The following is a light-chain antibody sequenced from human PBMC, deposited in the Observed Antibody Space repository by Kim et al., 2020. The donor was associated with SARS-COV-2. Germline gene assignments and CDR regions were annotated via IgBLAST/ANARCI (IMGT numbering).Light chain of an antibody. CDR3: QQHSKWPPAPS. CDR1: HSIGSS. J-gene: IGKJ4*01. V-gene: IGKV3-11*01. CDR2: DAA. Sequence: PGEGATLSCRASHSIGSSLAWYQQTRGQAPRLLIYDAAIRATGIPDRVSGSGSGADFTLTIGGIDPEDFGVYFCQQHSKWPPAPSFGGGTKVDIK.